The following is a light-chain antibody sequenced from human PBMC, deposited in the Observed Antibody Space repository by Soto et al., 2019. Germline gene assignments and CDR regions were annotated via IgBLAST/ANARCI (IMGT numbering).Light chain of an antibody. CDR1: NSDVGSYNL. J-gene: IGLJ1*01. CDR3: FSYAGDSVYV. CDR2: EVT. Sequence: ALTQPASVSGSPRQSITISCTGTNSDVGSYNLVSWFQQHPGKAPKLVIYEVTKRPSGVSDRFSGSKSGNTASLTISGLQAEDEADYYCFSYAGDSVYVFGTGTKATVL. V-gene: IGLV2-23*02.